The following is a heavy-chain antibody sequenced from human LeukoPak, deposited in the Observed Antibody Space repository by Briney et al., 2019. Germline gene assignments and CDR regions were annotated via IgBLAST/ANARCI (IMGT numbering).Heavy chain of an antibody. CDR1: GGSFSGYY. CDR2: INHSGST. Sequence: PSETLSLTCAVYGGSFSGYYWSWIRQPPGKGLEWIGEINHSGSTNYNPSLKSRVTISVDTSKNQFSLKLSAVTAADTAVYYCARHSSSWSGDYYYYMDVWGKGTTVTVSS. J-gene: IGHJ6*03. V-gene: IGHV4-34*01. D-gene: IGHD6-13*01. CDR3: ARHSSSWSGDYYYYMDV.